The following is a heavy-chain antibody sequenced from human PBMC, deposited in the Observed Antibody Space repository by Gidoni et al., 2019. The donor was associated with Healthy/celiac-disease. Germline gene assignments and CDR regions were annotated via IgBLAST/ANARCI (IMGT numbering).Heavy chain of an antibody. CDR3: ARAPRGVFGVVTSYYYYMDV. V-gene: IGHV1-69*01. J-gene: IGHJ6*03. Sequence: QVQLVQSGAEVKKPGSSVKVSCKASGGTFSSYAISWVRQAPGQGLEWMGGIIPIFGTANYAQKFQGRVTITADESTSTAYMELSSLRSEDTAVYYCARAPRGVFGVVTSYYYYMDVWGKGTTVTVSS. D-gene: IGHD3-3*01. CDR1: GGTFSSYA. CDR2: IIPIFGTA.